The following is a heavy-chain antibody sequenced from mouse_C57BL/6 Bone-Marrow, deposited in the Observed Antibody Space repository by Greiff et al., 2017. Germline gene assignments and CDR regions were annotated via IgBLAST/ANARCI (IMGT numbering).Heavy chain of an antibody. Sequence: QVQLQQSGAELVRPGASVKLSCKASGYTFTDYYINWVKQRPGQGLEWIARIYPGSGNTYYNEKFKGKATLTAEKSSSTAYMQLSSLTSEDSAVYFCARSDYGSSYVDYWGQGTTLTVSS. CDR2: IYPGSGNT. D-gene: IGHD1-1*01. J-gene: IGHJ2*01. CDR1: GYTFTDYY. V-gene: IGHV1-76*01. CDR3: ARSDYGSSYVDY.